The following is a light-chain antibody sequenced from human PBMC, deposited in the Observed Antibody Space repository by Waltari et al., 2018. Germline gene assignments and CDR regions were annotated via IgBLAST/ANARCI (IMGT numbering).Light chain of an antibody. V-gene: IGLV2-14*03. CDR2: DVS. J-gene: IGLJ2*01. CDR1: NSDIGAYNY. CDR3: SAYTTSTTEV. Sequence: QSALTQPASVSGSPGQSITISCTGTNSDIGAYNYVFWYQQHPGKAPKFIIYDVSNRASRISKRFSGCKSGNTASLTISGLQAEDEADYYCSAYTTSTTEVFGGGTKLTVL.